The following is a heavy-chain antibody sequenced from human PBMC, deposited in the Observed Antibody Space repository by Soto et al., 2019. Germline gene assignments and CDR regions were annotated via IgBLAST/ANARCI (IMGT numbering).Heavy chain of an antibody. CDR2: IYPGDSDT. J-gene: IGHJ6*02. Sequence: HGESLKISCKGSGYTFTNYWIGWVRQMPGKGPEWMGIIYPGDSDTKYNPSFQGQVTISADKSITTTYLRWSSLKASDTAIYYCAASIFYYGMDVWGQGTTVTVSS. CDR3: AASIFYYGMDV. CDR1: GYTFTNYW. V-gene: IGHV5-51*01.